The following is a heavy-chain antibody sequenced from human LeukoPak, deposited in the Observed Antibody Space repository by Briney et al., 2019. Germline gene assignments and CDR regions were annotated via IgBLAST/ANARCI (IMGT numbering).Heavy chain of an antibody. V-gene: IGHV3-48*01. J-gene: IGHJ4*02. Sequence: GGSLRLSCAASGFTFSSYSMNWVRQAPGKGLEWVPYISSSSSTIYYADSVKGRFTISRDDSKNTLYLQMNSLRAEDTAVYYCAKGPDVVATIFDYWGQGTLVTVSS. CDR1: GFTFSSYS. D-gene: IGHD5-12*01. CDR3: AKGPDVVATIFDY. CDR2: ISSSSSTI.